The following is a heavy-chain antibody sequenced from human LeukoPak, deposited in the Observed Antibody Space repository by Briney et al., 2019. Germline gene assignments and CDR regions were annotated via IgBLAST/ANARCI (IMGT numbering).Heavy chain of an antibody. CDR2: IYSGGST. CDR3: AREDSGLDY. Sequence: GGSLRLSCAASGFTVSSNYMNWVRQAPGKGLEWVSIIYSGGSTYYADSVKGRFTISRDNSKNTLFLQMNSLRAEDTAVYYCAREDSGLDYWGQGTLVTVSS. D-gene: IGHD1-26*01. J-gene: IGHJ4*02. V-gene: IGHV3-66*01. CDR1: GFTVSSNY.